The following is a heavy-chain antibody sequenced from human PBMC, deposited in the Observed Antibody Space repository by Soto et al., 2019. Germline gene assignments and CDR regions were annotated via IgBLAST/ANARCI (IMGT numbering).Heavy chain of an antibody. D-gene: IGHD2-8*02. J-gene: IGHJ6*03. CDR3: ARGKVVDATFYKYHYMDV. Sequence: QVQLQQWGAGLLKPSETLSLTCAVYGGSFGFYYWSWIRQSPGRGLEWIGEINHSGRANYNPSLKSRVTISLDTSKNQFSLKLNSVTAADTAIYFCARGKVVDATFYKYHYMDVWGKGTTVTVSS. V-gene: IGHV4-34*01. CDR2: INHSGRA. CDR1: GGSFGFYY.